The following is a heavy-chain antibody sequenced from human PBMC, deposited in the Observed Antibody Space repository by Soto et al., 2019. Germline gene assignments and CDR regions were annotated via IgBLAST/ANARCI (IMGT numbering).Heavy chain of an antibody. J-gene: IGHJ5*02. CDR3: ARTYCSDSVSCNCFDP. V-gene: IGHV4-59*01. CDR2: INYSGRS. CDR1: GDSSSTYY. D-gene: IGHD2-8*02. Sequence: QVQLQESGPGLVKSSETLSLTCSVSGDSSSTYYWGWIRQPPGKGLEWIGYINYSGRSNHNPSLKSRLSISVDASKNQVALMLTSVTAADTAVYYCARTYCSDSVSCNCFDPWGQGTLVVVSS.